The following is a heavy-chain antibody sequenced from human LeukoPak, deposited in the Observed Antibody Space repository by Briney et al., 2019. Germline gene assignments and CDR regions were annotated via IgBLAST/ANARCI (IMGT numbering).Heavy chain of an antibody. CDR1: GFTFSSYA. CDR3: AGYCSGGSCYYDAFDI. Sequence: PGGSLRLSCAASGFTFSSYAMHGVRQAPGKGLEWVAVISYDGSNKYYADSVKGRFTISRDNSKNTPYLQMNSLRAEDTAVYYCAGYCSGGSCYYDAFDIWGQGTMVTVSS. D-gene: IGHD2-15*01. V-gene: IGHV3-30*04. J-gene: IGHJ3*02. CDR2: ISYDGSNK.